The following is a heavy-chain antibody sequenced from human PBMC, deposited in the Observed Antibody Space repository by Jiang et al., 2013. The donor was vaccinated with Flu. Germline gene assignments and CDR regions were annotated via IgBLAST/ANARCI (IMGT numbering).Heavy chain of an antibody. CDR3: ARAHYYDSTAYYYDY. D-gene: IGHD3-22*01. CDR2: LNPNSGDT. Sequence: VQLVESGAEVKKPGASVKVSCKASGYTFTAYYIHWVRQAPGQGLEWMGRLNPNSGDTSYAQKFQGRVAMTRDTSISTGYMELRRLTSDDTAVYYCARAHYYDSTAYYYDYWGQGTLVTVSS. CDR1: GYTFTAYY. V-gene: IGHV1-2*06. J-gene: IGHJ4*02.